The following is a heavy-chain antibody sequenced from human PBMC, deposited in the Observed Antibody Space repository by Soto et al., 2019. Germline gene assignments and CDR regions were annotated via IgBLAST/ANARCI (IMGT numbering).Heavy chain of an antibody. CDR1: GFSLSTSGMG. CDR2: IYWDDDK. Sequence: QITWKESGRTLVKPTQTLTLTYSFSGFSLSTSGMGVGWIRHPPVKALEWLALIYWDDDKRYSASLKSRLTITKDTSKNQVVLTMTNMDPVDTATYYCAHSIGNSAYFDYWGQRTLVTVSS. D-gene: IGHD2-15*01. V-gene: IGHV2-5*02. J-gene: IGHJ4*02. CDR3: AHSIGNSAYFDY.